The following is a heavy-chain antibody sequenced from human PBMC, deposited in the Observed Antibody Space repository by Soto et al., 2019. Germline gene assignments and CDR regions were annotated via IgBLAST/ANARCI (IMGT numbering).Heavy chain of an antibody. CDR1: GFTFGVYA. J-gene: IGHJ4*02. Sequence: EVQLLESGGGLIQPGGSLRLSCATSGFTFGVYAMSWVRQAPGKGLEWVAAVTGTPFNTYYTDSVKGRFAISRYNSRETLDWHLNSMPAEGTACYYCARGGAIYVLLTHDYWGQGTLVTVS. CDR2: VTGTPFNT. D-gene: IGHD3-9*01. V-gene: IGHV3-23*01. CDR3: ARGGAIYVLLTHDY.